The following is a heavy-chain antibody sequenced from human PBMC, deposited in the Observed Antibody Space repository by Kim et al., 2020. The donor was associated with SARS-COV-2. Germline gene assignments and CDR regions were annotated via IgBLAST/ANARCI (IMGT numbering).Heavy chain of an antibody. V-gene: IGHV1-18*04. CDR1: GYTFTSYG. CDR3: ARDRVWRQWELIGRPNEDWFDP. D-gene: IGHD1-26*01. CDR2: ISAYNGNT. J-gene: IGHJ5*02. Sequence: ASVKVSCKASGYTFTSYGISWVRQAPGQGLEWMGWISAYNGNTNYAQKLQGRVTMTTDTSTSTAYMELRSLRSDDTAVYYCARDRVWRQWELIGRPNEDWFDPWGQGTLVTVSS.